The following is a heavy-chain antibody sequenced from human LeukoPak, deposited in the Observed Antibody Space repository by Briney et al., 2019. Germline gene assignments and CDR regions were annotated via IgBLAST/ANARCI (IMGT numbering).Heavy chain of an antibody. J-gene: IGHJ4*02. CDR2: INPNSGGT. CDR1: GYTFTGYY. D-gene: IGHD3-10*01. Sequence: ASVKVSCKASGYTFTGYYMHWVRQAPGQGIEWMGWINPNSGGTNYAQTFQVRVTMTRDRSITKASMYLNRLSSDDADAYYCARDPLATYYYGSGSFLYDYWGQGTLVTVSS. CDR3: ARDPLATYYYGSGSFLYDY. V-gene: IGHV1-2*02.